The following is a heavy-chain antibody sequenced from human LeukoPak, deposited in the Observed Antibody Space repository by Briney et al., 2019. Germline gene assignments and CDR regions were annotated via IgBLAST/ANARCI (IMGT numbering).Heavy chain of an antibody. J-gene: IGHJ4*02. D-gene: IGHD1-1*01. CDR1: GFTFSSYE. CDR3: ARDFLHSPNCPGC. CDR2: ITTDGRFT. V-gene: IGHV3-74*01. Sequence: GGSLRLSCAASGFTFSSYEMNWVRLAPGKGPLGVSRITTDGRFTSYADSVKGRFTISRDNAENTLYLHMSSLRAEDTALYYCARDFLHSPNCPGCWGQGTLVTVSS.